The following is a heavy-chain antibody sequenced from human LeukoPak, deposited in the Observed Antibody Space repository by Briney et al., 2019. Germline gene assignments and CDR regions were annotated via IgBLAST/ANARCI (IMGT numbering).Heavy chain of an antibody. J-gene: IGHJ5*01. CDR1: GFDFSSNW. D-gene: IGHD3-3*01. CDR2: IKGDGIST. Sequence: GGSLRLSCAASGFDFSSNWMHWVRHAPGQGLVWVSRIKGDGISTNYADSVKGRFTISRDIAKNTLYQQMNSLRAEDTGVYYCAKDHYWSIDSWGRGTLVPVSS. V-gene: IGHV3-74*01. CDR3: AKDHYWSIDS.